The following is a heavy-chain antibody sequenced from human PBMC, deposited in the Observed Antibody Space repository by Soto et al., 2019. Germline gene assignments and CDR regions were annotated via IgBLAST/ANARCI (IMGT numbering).Heavy chain of an antibody. CDR2: IYPGDSDT. Sequence: PGDSLKISCKGSGYSFTSYWIGWVRQMPGKGLEWMGIIYPGDSDTRYSPSFQGQVTISADKSISAAYLQWSRLKASDTAMYCCARRSPTYYYDSSGYPDYWGRGCMVAVAS. V-gene: IGHV5-51*01. CDR1: GYSFTSYW. CDR3: ARRSPTYYYDSSGYPDY. D-gene: IGHD3-22*01. J-gene: IGHJ4*02.